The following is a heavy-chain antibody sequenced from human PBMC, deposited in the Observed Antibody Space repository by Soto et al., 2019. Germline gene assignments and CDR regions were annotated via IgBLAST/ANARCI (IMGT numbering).Heavy chain of an antibody. J-gene: IGHJ4*02. CDR3: AHIVVAGLGYYFDY. D-gene: IGHD6-19*01. Sequence: QITLKESGPTLVKPTQTLTLTCTFSGFSLSSTRMAVGWIRQPPGKALEWLALIYWEYDKRYSPFLKSRLTITKDTSKNQVVLTMSNLDPVDTGRYYCAHIVVAGLGYYFDYWGQGTLVTVSS. CDR2: IYWEYDK. V-gene: IGHV2-5*02. CDR1: GFSLSSTRMA.